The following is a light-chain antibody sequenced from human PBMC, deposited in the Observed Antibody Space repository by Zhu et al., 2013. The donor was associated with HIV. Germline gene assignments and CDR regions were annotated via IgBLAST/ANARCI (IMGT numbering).Light chain of an antibody. CDR3: QQYQSYWA. CDR2: KAS. Sequence: DIQMTQSPSTLSASVGDRVIITCRASQNINNWLAWYQQKPGKAPKLLIYKASNLEGGVPSRFRGSGSGTQFTLTISSLQPDDFATYYCQQYQSYWAFGQGTKVEIK. CDR1: QNINNW. V-gene: IGKV1-5*03. J-gene: IGKJ1*01.